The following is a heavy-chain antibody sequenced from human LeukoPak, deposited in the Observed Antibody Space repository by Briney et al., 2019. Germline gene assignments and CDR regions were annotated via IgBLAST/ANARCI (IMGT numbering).Heavy chain of an antibody. D-gene: IGHD6-19*01. CDR2: IVVGSGNT. CDR1: GFTFTSSA. Sequence: SVKVSCKASGFTFTSSAVQWVRQARGQRLEWIGWIVVGSGNTNYAQKFQERVTITRDTSASTAYMELSSLRSEDTAVYYCARDLARSSGWTDWFDPWGQGTLVTVSS. J-gene: IGHJ5*02. CDR3: ARDLARSSGWTDWFDP. V-gene: IGHV1-58*01.